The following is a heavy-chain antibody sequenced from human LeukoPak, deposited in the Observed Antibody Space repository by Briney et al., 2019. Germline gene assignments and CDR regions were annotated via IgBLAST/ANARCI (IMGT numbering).Heavy chain of an antibody. CDR3: ARDPALYSSGWFDY. CDR2: ISSSSSYI. Sequence: GGSLRLSCAASGFTFSSYSMNWVRQAPGKGLEWVSSISSSSSYIYYADSMKGRFTISRDNAKNSLYLQMNSLRAEDTAVYYCARDPALYSSGWFDYWGQGTLVTVSS. D-gene: IGHD6-19*01. CDR1: GFTFSSYS. V-gene: IGHV3-21*01. J-gene: IGHJ4*02.